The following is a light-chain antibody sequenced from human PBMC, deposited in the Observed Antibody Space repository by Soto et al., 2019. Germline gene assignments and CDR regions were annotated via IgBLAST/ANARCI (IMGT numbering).Light chain of an antibody. CDR3: QAWDSSTGI. J-gene: IGLJ2*01. V-gene: IGLV3-1*01. CDR2: QDI. CDR1: KLGDKY. Sequence: SYELTQPPSVSVSPGQTASITCSGDKLGDKYASWYQQKPGQSPVLVIYQDIKRPSGIPERFSGSNSGNTATLTISGTQAMDEADYYCQAWDSSTGIFGGGTKVTVL.